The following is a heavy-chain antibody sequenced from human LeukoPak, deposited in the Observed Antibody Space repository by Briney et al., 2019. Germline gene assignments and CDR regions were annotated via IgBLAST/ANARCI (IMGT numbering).Heavy chain of an antibody. D-gene: IGHD4-11*01. CDR1: GFTVSSNY. CDR3: ARGGQLTRVEYYFDY. CDR2: IHGGGST. J-gene: IGHJ4*02. Sequence: GGSLRLSCAASGFTVSSNYVSWVRQAPGKGLEWVSGIHGGGSTHYADSVKGRFTLSRDISMNTLCLQMNSLRADDTAVYYCARGGQLTRVEYYFDYWGQGTLVTVSS. V-gene: IGHV3-53*01.